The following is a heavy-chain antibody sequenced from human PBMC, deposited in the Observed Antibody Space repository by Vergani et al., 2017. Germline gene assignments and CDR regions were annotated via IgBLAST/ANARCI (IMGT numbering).Heavy chain of an antibody. CDR2: ISWNSNSI. Sequence: EVQLEESGGGLVLPGRSLRLSCVASGFTSAGYAMHWVRQAPGKGLEWFSGISWNSNSIGYADSVKGRFTISRDNAKNSLYLQMNSLRAEDMALYYCAKDLGTSSGGGWFDPWGQGTLVTVSS. V-gene: IGHV3-9*02. CDR3: AKDLGTSSGGGWFDP. J-gene: IGHJ5*02. D-gene: IGHD6-6*01. CDR1: GFTSAGYA.